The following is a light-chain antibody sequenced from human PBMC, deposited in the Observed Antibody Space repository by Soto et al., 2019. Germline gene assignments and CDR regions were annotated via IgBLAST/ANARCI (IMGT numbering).Light chain of an antibody. CDR3: TSFTSSSTWV. Sequence: QSALTQPASVSGSPGQSITISCTGTSSDVGDYNYVSWFQQHPGKAPKLKIYEVSNRPSGVSNRFSGSKSGYTASLTISELQAEDEADYYCTSFTSSSTWVFGGGTQLTVL. J-gene: IGLJ3*02. V-gene: IGLV2-14*03. CDR1: SSDVGDYNY. CDR2: EVS.